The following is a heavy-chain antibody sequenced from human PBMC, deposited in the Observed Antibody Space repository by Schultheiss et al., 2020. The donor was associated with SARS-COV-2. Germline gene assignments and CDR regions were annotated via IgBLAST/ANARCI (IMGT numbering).Heavy chain of an antibody. J-gene: IGHJ4*02. Sequence: SETLSLTCAVSGGSISSSNWWSWVRQPPGKGLEWIGEIYHSGSTNYNPSLKSRVTISVDTSKNQFSLKLSSVTAADTAMYYCARRGRWDDYGGNSDFDYWGQGTLVTVSS. CDR1: GGSISSSNW. CDR3: ARRGRWDDYGGNSDFDY. CDR2: IYHSGST. V-gene: IGHV4-4*02. D-gene: IGHD4-23*01.